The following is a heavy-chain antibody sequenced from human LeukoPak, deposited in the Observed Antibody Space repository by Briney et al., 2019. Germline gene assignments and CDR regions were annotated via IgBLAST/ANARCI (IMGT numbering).Heavy chain of an antibody. D-gene: IGHD3-9*01. J-gene: IGHJ4*02. Sequence: ASVKVSCKASGYTFTSYGISWVRQAPGQGLEWMGWISAYNGNTYYAQKLQGRVTMTTDTSTSTAYMELRSLRSDDTAVYYCARDRPRLGYDILTGYFVLGDYWGQGTLVTVSS. CDR3: ARDRPRLGYDILTGYFVLGDY. CDR1: GYTFTSYG. V-gene: IGHV1-18*01. CDR2: ISAYNGNT.